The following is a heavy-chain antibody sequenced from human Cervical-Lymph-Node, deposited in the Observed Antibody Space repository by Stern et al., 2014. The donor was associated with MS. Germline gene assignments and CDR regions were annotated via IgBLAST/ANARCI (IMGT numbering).Heavy chain of an antibody. CDR1: GFTFSSYG. D-gene: IGHD2-8*01. J-gene: IGHJ4*02. V-gene: IGHV3-30*03. CDR2: ISYDGNHK. Sequence: VQLVESGGAVVQPGRSLRLSFAASGFTFSSYGMHWVRPAPGKGLEWVTVISYDGNHKYYAASVKGRFTISRDNSKNTLHLQMNSVTPDDTAIYYCARDYEDTSMLFDHWGQGTLVTVSS. CDR3: ARDYEDTSMLFDH.